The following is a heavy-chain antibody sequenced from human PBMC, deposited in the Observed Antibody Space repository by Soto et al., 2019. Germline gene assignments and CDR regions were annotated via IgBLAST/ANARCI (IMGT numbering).Heavy chain of an antibody. CDR1: GFTFSSYA. V-gene: IGHV3-23*01. Sequence: EVQLLESGGGLVQPGGSLRLSCAASGFTFSSYAMSWVRQAPGKGLEWVSAISGSGGSTYYADSVKARFTISRDNSKNTLYLQMNSLRAEDTAVYYCAKDPVGVVPAAGYFDYWGQGTLVTVSS. CDR3: AKDPVGVVPAAGYFDY. CDR2: ISGSGGST. J-gene: IGHJ4*02. D-gene: IGHD2-2*01.